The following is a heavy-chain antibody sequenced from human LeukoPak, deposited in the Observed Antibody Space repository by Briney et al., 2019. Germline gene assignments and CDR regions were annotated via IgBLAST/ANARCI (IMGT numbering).Heavy chain of an antibody. D-gene: IGHD2-15*01. V-gene: IGHV5-51*01. Sequence: GESLKISCQGSGYSFTSYWIDWVRQMPGKGLEWMGIIYPGDSDTRYSPSFQGQVTISADKSISTAYLQWSSLKASDTAMYYCARQGCSGGSCYDIDYWGQGTLVTVSS. J-gene: IGHJ4*02. CDR1: GYSFTSYW. CDR2: IYPGDSDT. CDR3: ARQGCSGGSCYDIDY.